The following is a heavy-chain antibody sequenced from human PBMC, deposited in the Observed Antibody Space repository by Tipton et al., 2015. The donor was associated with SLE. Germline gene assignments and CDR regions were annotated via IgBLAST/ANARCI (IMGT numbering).Heavy chain of an antibody. CDR2: YYGFSK. CDR3: ARGGPQLEY. J-gene: IGHJ4*02. CDR1: GFTLSKHA. D-gene: IGHD5-24*01. V-gene: IGHV3-23*03. Sequence: SLRLSCEASGFTLSKHAMTWVRQAPGKGLEWVSVYYGFSKYYAESVKGRFTISRDISKNSLYLQMDSLRVEDTAVYYCARGGPQLEYWGQGTLVTVS.